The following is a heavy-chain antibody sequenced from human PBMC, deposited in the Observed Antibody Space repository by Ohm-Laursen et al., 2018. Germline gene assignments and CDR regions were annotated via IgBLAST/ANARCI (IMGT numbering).Heavy chain of an antibody. D-gene: IGHD2-2*01. V-gene: IGHV3-11*01. CDR1: GFSFSDYF. J-gene: IGHJ4*02. CDR2: ISSSGSFI. CDR3: ARNSSTWGRSVDY. Sequence: SLRLSCAAPGFSFSDYFMSWIRQAPGEGLEWISFISSSGSFIYYADSVKGRFTVSRDNAKNSLFLQMNSLRAEDTAVYYCARNSSTWGRSVDYWGQGALVTVSS.